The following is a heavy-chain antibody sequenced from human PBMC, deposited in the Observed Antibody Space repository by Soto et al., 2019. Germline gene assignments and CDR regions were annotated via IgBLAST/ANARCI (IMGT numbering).Heavy chain of an antibody. V-gene: IGHV3-33*01. Sequence: GGSLRLSCAASGFTFSSYGMHWVRQAPGKGLEWVAVIWYDGSNKYYADSVKGRFTISRDNSKNTLYLQMNSLRAEDTAVYYCARDGGGSYYDYWGQGTLVTVSS. CDR1: GFTFSSYG. CDR2: IWYDGSNK. J-gene: IGHJ4*02. D-gene: IGHD1-26*01. CDR3: ARDGGGSYYDY.